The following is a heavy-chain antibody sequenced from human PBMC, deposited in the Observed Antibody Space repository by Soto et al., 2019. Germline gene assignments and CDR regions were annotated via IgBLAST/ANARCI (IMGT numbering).Heavy chain of an antibody. J-gene: IGHJ4*02. D-gene: IGHD3-22*01. CDR2: IYPSDSDT. Sequence: EVQLVQSGAEVKKPGESLRISCKASGYSFTFNWIAWVRQMPGKGLEWMGIIYPSDSDTRYSPSFQGQVTIPADKSISTAYLQWSSLKASDTAMYYCARPPSGFTSFFDYWGQGTLVTVSP. V-gene: IGHV5-51*03. CDR3: ARPPSGFTSFFDY. CDR1: GYSFTFNW.